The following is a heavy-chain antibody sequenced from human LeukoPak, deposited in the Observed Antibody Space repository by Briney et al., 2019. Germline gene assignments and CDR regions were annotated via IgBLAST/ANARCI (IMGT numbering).Heavy chain of an antibody. CDR3: ARGQYYDFWSGYYTPYYFDY. Sequence: SETLSLTCTVSGGSVSSGSYYWSWIRQPPGTGLEWIGYIYYSGSTNYNPSPKSRVTISVDTSKNQFSLKLSSVTAADTAVYYCARGQYYDFWSGYYTPYYFDYWGQGTLVTVSS. CDR1: GGSVSSGSYY. V-gene: IGHV4-61*01. CDR2: IYYSGST. J-gene: IGHJ4*02. D-gene: IGHD3-3*01.